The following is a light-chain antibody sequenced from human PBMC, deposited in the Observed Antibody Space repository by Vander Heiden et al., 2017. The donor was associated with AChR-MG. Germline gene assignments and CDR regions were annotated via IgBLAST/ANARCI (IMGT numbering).Light chain of an antibody. CDR3: QAWDSSTWV. Sequence: SYELTQPPSVSVSPGQTDSITCSGDKLGDKYACWYQQKPGQSPGLVIYQDSKRPSGIPERFSGSNSGKTANLTISGTQAMDEAYYYCQAWDSSTWVFGGGTKLTVL. CDR2: QDS. CDR1: KLGDKY. J-gene: IGLJ2*01. V-gene: IGLV3-1*01.